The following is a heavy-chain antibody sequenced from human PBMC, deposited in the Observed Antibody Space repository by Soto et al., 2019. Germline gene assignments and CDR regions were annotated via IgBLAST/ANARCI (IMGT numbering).Heavy chain of an antibody. CDR3: ATRAYYDTRFYYYYYFDY. Sequence: GSLRLSCAASGLTFSNYAMNWVRQAPGKGLEWVSTITEGGGIAYYADSVKGRFTISRDNSKNTPSLQMNSLRAEDTAVYFCATRAYYDTRFYYYYYFDYWGLGTLVTVSS. V-gene: IGHV3-23*01. CDR2: ITEGGGIA. CDR1: GLTFSNYA. D-gene: IGHD3-22*01. J-gene: IGHJ4*02.